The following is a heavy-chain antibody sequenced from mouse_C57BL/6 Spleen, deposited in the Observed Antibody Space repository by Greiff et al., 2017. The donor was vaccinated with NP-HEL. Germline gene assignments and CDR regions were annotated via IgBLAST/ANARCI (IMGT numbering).Heavy chain of an antibody. CDR2: ISYDGSN. V-gene: IGHV3-6*01. J-gene: IGHJ2*01. D-gene: IGHD2-1*01. CDR3: ARWEAYGNSD. Sequence: EVQLQQSGPGLVKPSQSLSLTCSVTGYSITSGYYWNWIRQFPGNKLEWMGYISYDGSNNYNPSLKNRISITRDTSKNQFFLKLNSVTTEDTATYYCARWEAYGNSDWGQGTTLTVSS. CDR1: GYSITSGYY.